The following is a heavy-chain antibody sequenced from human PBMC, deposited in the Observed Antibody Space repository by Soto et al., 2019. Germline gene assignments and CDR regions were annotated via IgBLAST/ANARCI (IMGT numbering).Heavy chain of an antibody. V-gene: IGHV1-69*06. CDR1: GGTFSSYA. CDR2: VIPIFGKA. D-gene: IGHD3-9*01. Sequence: QVQLVQSGAEVTKPGSSVKVSCKASGGTFSSYAISWVRQAPGQGLEWMGGVIPIFGKANYAQKFQGRVTITADKSQSPAYMELRSVRSEDTAVYYCARDQDDILTGYPSWGYGMDVWGQGTTVNVSS. J-gene: IGHJ6*02. CDR3: ARDQDDILTGYPSWGYGMDV.